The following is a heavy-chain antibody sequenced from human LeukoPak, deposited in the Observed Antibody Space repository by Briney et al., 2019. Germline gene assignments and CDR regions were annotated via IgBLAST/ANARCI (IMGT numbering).Heavy chain of an antibody. CDR2: IRYDGSNK. D-gene: IGHD2-2*01. V-gene: IGHV3-30*02. Sequence: GGSLRLSCAASGLTFSSYGMHWVRQAPGKGLEWVAFIRYDGSNKYYADSVKGRFTISRDNSKNTLYRQMNSLRAEDTAVYYCAKDWSDIVVVPAANYYYYMDVWGKGTTVTVSS. CDR1: GLTFSSYG. J-gene: IGHJ6*03. CDR3: AKDWSDIVVVPAANYYYYMDV.